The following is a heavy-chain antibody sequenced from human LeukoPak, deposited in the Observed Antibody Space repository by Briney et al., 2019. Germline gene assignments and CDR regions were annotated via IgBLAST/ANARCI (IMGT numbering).Heavy chain of an antibody. CDR2: INPNSGGT. V-gene: IGHV1-2*02. CDR3: ARSYSSSWAGFDP. J-gene: IGHJ5*02. D-gene: IGHD6-13*01. Sequence: ASVKVSCKASGYTFTGYYMHWVRQAPGQGLEWMGWINPNSGGTNYAQKFQGRVTMTRDTSISTAYMELSRLRSDDTAMYYCARSYSSSWAGFDPWGQGTLVTVSS. CDR1: GYTFTGYY.